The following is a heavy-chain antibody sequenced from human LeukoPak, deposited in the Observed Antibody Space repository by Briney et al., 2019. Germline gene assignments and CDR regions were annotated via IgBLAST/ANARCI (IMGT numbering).Heavy chain of an antibody. V-gene: IGHV1-69*13. CDR2: IIPIFGTA. D-gene: IGHD6-19*01. CDR3: AREWRSGGWYALYLDY. CDR1: GGTFSSYA. Sequence: SVKVSCKASGGTFSSYAISWVRQAPGQGLEWMGGIIPIFGTANYAQKFQGRVTITADESTSTAYMELSRLRSVDTAVYYCAREWRSGGWYALYLDYWGQGTLVTVSS. J-gene: IGHJ4*02.